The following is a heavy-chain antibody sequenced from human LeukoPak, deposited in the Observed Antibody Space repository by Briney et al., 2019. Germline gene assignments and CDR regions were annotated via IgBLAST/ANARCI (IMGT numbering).Heavy chain of an antibody. D-gene: IGHD3-10*01. CDR2: ISYDGSNK. V-gene: IGHV3-30*03. CDR3: ARDMGFGDLMGY. J-gene: IGHJ4*02. Sequence: GGSLRLSCAASGFTFSSYGMHWVRQAPGKGLEWVAVISYDGSNKYYADSVKGRFTISRNNSKNTLYLQMNSLRVEDTAVYYCARDMGFGDLMGYWGQGTLVTVSS. CDR1: GFTFSSYG.